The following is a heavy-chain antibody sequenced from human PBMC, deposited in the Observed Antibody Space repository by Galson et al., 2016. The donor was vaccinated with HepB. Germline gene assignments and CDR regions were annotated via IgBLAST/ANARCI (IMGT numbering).Heavy chain of an antibody. CDR3: AKDKGLTLGTYCFDY. J-gene: IGHJ4*02. D-gene: IGHD3-16*01. CDR1: GLTFSSFA. Sequence: LRLSCAASGLTFSSFAMSWVRRAPGTGLEWVSTISGSGRGIYYADSVKGRFTISRDNSKNTLYLQMNSLTAEDTAVYYCAKDKGLTLGTYCFDYWGQGTLVT. V-gene: IGHV3-23*01. CDR2: ISGSGRGI.